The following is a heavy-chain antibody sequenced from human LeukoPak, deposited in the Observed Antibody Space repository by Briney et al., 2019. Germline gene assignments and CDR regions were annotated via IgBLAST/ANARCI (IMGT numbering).Heavy chain of an antibody. CDR2: IWYDGSNK. CDR3: AEEVLLWFGAPGPNHLDY. D-gene: IGHD3-10*01. J-gene: IGHJ4*02. V-gene: IGHV3-33*06. Sequence: GGSLRLSCAASGFTFSSYGMHWVRQAPGKGLEWVAVIWYDGSNKHYADSVKGRFTISRDNSKNTLYLQMNSLRAEDTAVYHCAEEVLLWFGAPGPNHLDYWGQGTLVTVSS. CDR1: GFTFSSYG.